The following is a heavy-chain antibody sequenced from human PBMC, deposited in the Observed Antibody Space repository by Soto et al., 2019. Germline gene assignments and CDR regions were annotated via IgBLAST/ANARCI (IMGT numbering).Heavy chain of an antibody. CDR3: VRYYFVTSGLANWFDS. CDR2: MHYSGTT. J-gene: IGHJ5*01. CDR1: VGSIRAGDYY. D-gene: IGHD3-22*01. Sequence: SETLSLTWTVPVGSIRAGDYYWGWISQNPGYGLEWIGYMHYSGTTYNNPALRNRVVISLDTSTNQFSLRLSSVTAADTAKYFFVRYYFVTSGLANWFDSWGPGTLVTVSS. V-gene: IGHV4-31*02.